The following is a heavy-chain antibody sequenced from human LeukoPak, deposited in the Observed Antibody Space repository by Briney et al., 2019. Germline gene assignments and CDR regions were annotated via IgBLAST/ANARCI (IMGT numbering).Heavy chain of an antibody. J-gene: IGHJ6*02. D-gene: IGHD3-10*01. Sequence: GASVKVSCKASGYTFTSYGISWVRQAPGQGLEWMGWISAYNGNTNYAQKLQGRVTMTTDTSTSTAYMELRSLRSDDTAVYYCAREKGAVLLWFGELRNYYGMDVWGQGTTVTVSS. CDR1: GYTFTSYG. CDR3: AREKGAVLLWFGELRNYYGMDV. V-gene: IGHV1-18*01. CDR2: ISAYNGNT.